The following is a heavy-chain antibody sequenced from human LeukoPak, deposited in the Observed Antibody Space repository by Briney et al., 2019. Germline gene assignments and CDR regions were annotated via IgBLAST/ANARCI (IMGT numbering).Heavy chain of an antibody. CDR3: ARELGLYSSSWYWFDP. J-gene: IGHJ5*02. CDR1: GGSFSGYY. V-gene: IGHV4-34*01. D-gene: IGHD6-13*01. Sequence: SETLSLTCAVYGGSFSGYYWSWIRQPPGRGLEWIGEINHSGSTNYNPSLKSRVTISVDTSKNQFSLKLSSVTAADTAVYYCARELGLYSSSWYWFDPWGQGTLVTVSS. CDR2: INHSGST.